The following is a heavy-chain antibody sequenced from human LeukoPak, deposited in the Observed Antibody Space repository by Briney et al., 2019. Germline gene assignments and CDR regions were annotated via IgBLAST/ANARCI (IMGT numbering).Heavy chain of an antibody. CDR1: GYTFTSYG. CDR2: ISAYNGNT. V-gene: IGHV1-18*01. J-gene: IGHJ4*02. CDR3: AKHSSGYYFDY. D-gene: IGHD3-22*01. Sequence: ASVKVSCKASGYTFTSYGISWVRQASGQGLEWMGWISAYNGNTNYAQKLQGRVTMTTDTSTSTAYMELRSLRSDDTAVYYCAKHSSGYYFDYWGQGTLVTVSS.